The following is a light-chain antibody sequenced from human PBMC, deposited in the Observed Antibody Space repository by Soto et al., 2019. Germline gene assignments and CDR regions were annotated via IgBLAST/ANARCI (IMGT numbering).Light chain of an antibody. CDR2: EVS. CDR1: SRDIGGYNY. CDR3: SSYTSSGTHVV. J-gene: IGLJ2*01. Sequence: QSALTQPASVSGSPGQSITISCTGTSRDIGGYNYVSWYQQHPAKAPKLMIYEVSNRPSGVSNRFSGSKSGNTASLTISGLQTEDESDYYCSSYTSSGTHVVFGGGTKLTVL. V-gene: IGLV2-14*01.